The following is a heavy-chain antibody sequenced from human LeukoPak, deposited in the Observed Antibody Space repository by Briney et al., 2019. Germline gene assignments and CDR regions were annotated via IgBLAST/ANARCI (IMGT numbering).Heavy chain of an antibody. CDR2: ISGSASTT. CDR3: AKRQWIQLWSPPGY. V-gene: IGHV3-23*01. Sequence: GGSLRLSCAASGYTFSSYAMGRVRQAPGQGLEWVSSISGSASTTYYVDSVKGRFTISRDNSKNTLYLQMNSLRAEDTAVYYCAKRQWIQLWSPPGYWGQGTLVTVSS. CDR1: GYTFSSYA. J-gene: IGHJ4*02. D-gene: IGHD5-18*01.